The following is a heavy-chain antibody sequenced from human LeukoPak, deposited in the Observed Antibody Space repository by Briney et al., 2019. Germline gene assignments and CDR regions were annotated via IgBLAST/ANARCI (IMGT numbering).Heavy chain of an antibody. V-gene: IGHV3-7*03. D-gene: IGHD6-6*01. CDR1: GFTLSNYW. Sequence: GGSLRLSCVASGFTLSNYWMNWVRQAPGKGLEWVANIKPDGGEQYYVDSVKGRFTISRDNAENSLYLQMNSLRAEDTAVYYCASNSSSYYFDCWGQGTLVTVSS. CDR3: ASNSSSYYFDC. CDR2: IKPDGGEQ. J-gene: IGHJ4*02.